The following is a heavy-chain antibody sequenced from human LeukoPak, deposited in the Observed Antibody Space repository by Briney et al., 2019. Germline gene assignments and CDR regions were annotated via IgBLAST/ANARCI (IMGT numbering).Heavy chain of an antibody. Sequence: GRSLRLSCAASGFTFDDYTMHWVRHAPGKGLEWVSLISWDGGSTYYADSVKGRFTISRDNSKNSLYLQMNSLRTEDTALYYCAKTATTVTNYYGMDVWGQGTTVTVSS. J-gene: IGHJ6*02. CDR1: GFTFDDYT. D-gene: IGHD4-17*01. CDR2: ISWDGGST. CDR3: AKTATTVTNYYGMDV. V-gene: IGHV3-43*01.